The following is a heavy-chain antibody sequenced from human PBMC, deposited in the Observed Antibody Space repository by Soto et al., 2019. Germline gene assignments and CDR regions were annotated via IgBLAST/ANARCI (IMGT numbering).Heavy chain of an antibody. CDR3: ARDIGPAGDYYYYGMDV. V-gene: IGHV3-21*01. Sequence: GGSLRLYCAASGFTSSSYSMNWVRQAPGKGLERVSSISSSSSYIYYADSVKGRFTISRDNAKNLLYLQMNSLRAEDTAVYYCARDIGPAGDYYYYGMDVWGQGTTVTVSS. D-gene: IGHD6-13*01. CDR1: GFTSSSYS. CDR2: ISSSSSYI. J-gene: IGHJ6*02.